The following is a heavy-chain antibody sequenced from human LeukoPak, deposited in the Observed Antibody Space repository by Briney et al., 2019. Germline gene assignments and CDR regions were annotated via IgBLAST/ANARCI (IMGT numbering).Heavy chain of an antibody. CDR3: ARGRVVVPAAILEVPFDY. D-gene: IGHD2-2*02. CDR1: GYTFTSYG. J-gene: IGHJ4*02. V-gene: IGHV1-18*01. Sequence: GASVKVSCKASGYTFTSYGISWVRQAPGQGLEWMGWISAYNGNTNYAQKLQGRVTMTTDTSTSTAYMELRSLRSDDTAVYYCARGRVVVPAAILEVPFDYWGQGTLVTVSS. CDR2: ISAYNGNT.